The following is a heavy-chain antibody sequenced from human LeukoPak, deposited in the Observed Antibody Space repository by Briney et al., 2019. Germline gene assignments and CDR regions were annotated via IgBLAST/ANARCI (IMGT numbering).Heavy chain of an antibody. V-gene: IGHV3-74*01. CDR1: GFTFRSYW. CDR3: ARDWRSHFDY. Sequence: GGSLRLSCAASGFTFRSYWMHWVRQAPGKVLVWVSGIYNDGSSTRYADSVKGRFTISRDNAKNTLYLQMNSLRGEDTAVYYCARDWRSHFDYWGQGTLVTVSS. CDR2: IYNDGSST. J-gene: IGHJ4*02.